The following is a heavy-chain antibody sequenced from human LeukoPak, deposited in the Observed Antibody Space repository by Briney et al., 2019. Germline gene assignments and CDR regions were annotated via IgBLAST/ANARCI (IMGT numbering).Heavy chain of an antibody. CDR1: GFTFSNAW. Sequence: PGGSLRLSCAASGFTFSNAWMSWVRQAPGKGLEWVGRIKSKTDGGTTDYAATVKGRFTISRDDSKNTLYLQMNSLKTEDTAVYYCTTDVLRYFDWLNDYWGQGTLVTVSS. V-gene: IGHV3-15*01. J-gene: IGHJ4*02. CDR2: IKSKTDGGTT. CDR3: TTDVLRYFDWLNDY. D-gene: IGHD3-9*01.